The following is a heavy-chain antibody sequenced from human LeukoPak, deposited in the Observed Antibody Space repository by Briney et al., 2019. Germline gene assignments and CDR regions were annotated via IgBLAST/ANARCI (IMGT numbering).Heavy chain of an antibody. CDR1: GYTLTELS. J-gene: IGHJ6*02. CDR2: FDPEDGET. D-gene: IGHD3-10*01. CDR3: ARDRSGILGYYYNGMDV. V-gene: IGHV1-24*01. Sequence: ASVKVSCKVSGYTLTELSMHWVRQAPGKGLEWMGGFDPEDGETIYAQKFQGRVTMTRHTSITTAHMELSRLRSDDTAVYYCARDRSGILGYYYNGMDVWGQGTTVTVS.